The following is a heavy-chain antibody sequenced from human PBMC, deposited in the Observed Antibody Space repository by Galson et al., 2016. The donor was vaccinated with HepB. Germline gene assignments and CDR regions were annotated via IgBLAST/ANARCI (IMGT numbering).Heavy chain of an antibody. CDR2: IYHNGHT. V-gene: IGHV4/OR15-8*02. CDR3: AADRLPPLYYYYRMDV. J-gene: IGHJ6*02. Sequence: SETLSLTCAVSGASVSSSKWWSWVRQSPGKGLEWIGEIYHNGHTSYNPSLKSRVTISIDVSRNQFSLEVNSMTAADTAVYCCAADRLPPLYYYYRMDVWGQGTTVTVSS. CDR1: GASVSSSKW.